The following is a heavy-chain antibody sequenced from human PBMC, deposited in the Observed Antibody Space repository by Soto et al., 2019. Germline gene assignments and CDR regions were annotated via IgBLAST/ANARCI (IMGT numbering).Heavy chain of an antibody. J-gene: IGHJ5*02. CDR2: IYYSGST. V-gene: IGHV4-59*01. CDR3: ARDPKGNNCFDP. CDR1: GGTISGYV. Sequence: PLETPPLTCSVSGGTISGYVWSWIRQPPGKGLEWIGYIYYSGSTNYNPSLKSRVTISVDTSKNQFSLKLSSVTAADTAVYYCARDPKGNNCFDPWGQGTLVTVSS.